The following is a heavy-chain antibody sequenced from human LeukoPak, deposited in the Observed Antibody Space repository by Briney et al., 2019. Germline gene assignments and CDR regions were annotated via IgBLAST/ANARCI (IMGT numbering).Heavy chain of an antibody. J-gene: IGHJ2*01. V-gene: IGHV4-34*01. CDR1: GGSFSGYY. CDR2: INHSGST. CDR3: TLGVNL. Sequence: PSETLSLTCAVYGGSFSGYYWRWIRQPPGRGLEWIGEINHSGSTNYNPSLKSRVTISVDTSKNQSALKLSSVTAAGTAVYYCTLGVNLWGRGTLVTVSS. D-gene: IGHD3-16*01.